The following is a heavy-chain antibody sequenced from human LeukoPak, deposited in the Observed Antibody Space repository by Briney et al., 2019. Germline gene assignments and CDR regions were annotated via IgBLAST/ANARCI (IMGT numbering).Heavy chain of an antibody. CDR3: ASAGIAAPDWFDP. CDR1: GYTFTSYG. J-gene: IGHJ5*02. D-gene: IGHD6-13*01. Sequence: ASVKVSCKASGYTFTSYGISWVRQAPGQGLEWMGWISAYNGNTNYAQKLQGRVTMTTDTSTSTAYVELRSLRSDDTAVYYCASAGIAAPDWFDPWGQGTLVTVSS. V-gene: IGHV1-18*01. CDR2: ISAYNGNT.